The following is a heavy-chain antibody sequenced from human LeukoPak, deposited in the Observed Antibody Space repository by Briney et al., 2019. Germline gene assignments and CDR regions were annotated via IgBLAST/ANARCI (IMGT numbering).Heavy chain of an antibody. V-gene: IGHV1-46*01. D-gene: IGHD3-10*01. CDR1: GYTFTSYY. J-gene: IGHJ6*02. CDR2: INPSGGST. CDR3: ARGAGSGKGYGSSYGMDV. Sequence: ASVKDSCKAPGYTFTSYYMHWVRPTPGQGLEWMGIINPSGGSTSYAQKFQGRVTMTRDTSTSTVYMELSSLRSEDTAVYYCARGAGSGKGYGSSYGMDVWGQGTTVTVSS.